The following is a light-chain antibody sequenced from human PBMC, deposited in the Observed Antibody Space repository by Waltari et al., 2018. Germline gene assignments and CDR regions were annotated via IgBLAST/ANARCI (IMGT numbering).Light chain of an antibody. V-gene: IGKV3-20*01. CDR3: QMDVNLPAT. CDR1: QSVGKY. CDR2: HTS. Sequence: EIVLTQSPGTLSLSPGERATLSCRASQSVGKYLAWYQQKPGQAPRLLIYHTSTRATGIPDRFSGSGSGTDFSLTISRLEPEDFAVYHCQMDVNLPATFGQGTKVEI. J-gene: IGKJ1*01.